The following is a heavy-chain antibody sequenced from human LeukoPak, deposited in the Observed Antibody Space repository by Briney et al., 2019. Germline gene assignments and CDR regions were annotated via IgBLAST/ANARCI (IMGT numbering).Heavy chain of an antibody. V-gene: IGHV1-69*02. Sequence: SVKVSCKASGGTFSSYTISWVRQAPGQGLEWMGRIIPILGIANYAQKFQGRVTITADKSTSTAYMELSSLRSEDTAVYYCPRAYSSGRGYYFDYWGQGTLVTVSS. J-gene: IGHJ4*02. CDR1: GGTFSSYT. CDR3: PRAYSSGRGYYFDY. CDR2: IIPILGIA. D-gene: IGHD6-19*01.